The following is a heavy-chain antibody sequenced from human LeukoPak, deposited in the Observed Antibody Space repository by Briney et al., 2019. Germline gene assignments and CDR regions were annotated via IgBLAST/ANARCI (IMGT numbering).Heavy chain of an antibody. D-gene: IGHD1-14*01. CDR1: GGSFSGYY. CDR3: ARLSGRGGY. J-gene: IGHJ4*02. V-gene: IGHV4-34*01. CDR2: INHSGST. Sequence: PSETLSLTCAVYGGSFSGYYWSWIRQPPGKGLEWIGEINHSGSTNYNPSLKSRVTISVDTSKNQFSLKLSSVTAADTAGYYCARLSGRGGYWGQGTLVSAAS.